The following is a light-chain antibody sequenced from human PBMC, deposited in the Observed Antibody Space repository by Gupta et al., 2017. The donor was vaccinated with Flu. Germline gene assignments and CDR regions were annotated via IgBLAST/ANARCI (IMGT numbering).Light chain of an antibody. V-gene: IGKV3-15*01. Sequence: ETVMTQSPATLSVSPGERATLSCRASQSVSAKVVWFQQKPGQAPRLLIFGASTRATGIPARFSGNGSGSEYTLTISSLQSEDFAVYYCQQYNDWPRTFGQGTKVEIK. J-gene: IGKJ1*01. CDR1: QSVSAK. CDR3: QQYNDWPRT. CDR2: GAS.